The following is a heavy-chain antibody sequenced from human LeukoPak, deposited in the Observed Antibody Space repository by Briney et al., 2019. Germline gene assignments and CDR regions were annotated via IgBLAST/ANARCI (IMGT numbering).Heavy chain of an antibody. V-gene: IGHV4-34*01. Sequence: SETLSLTCAVYGGSFSGYYWSWIRQPPGKGLEWIGEINHSGSTNYNPSLKSRVTISVDTSKNQFSLKLSSVTAADTAVYYCARGKVATTVTTPSPCYYWGQGTLVTVSS. CDR2: INHSGST. CDR3: ARGKVATTVTTPSPCYY. CDR1: GGSFSGYY. J-gene: IGHJ4*02. D-gene: IGHD4-17*01.